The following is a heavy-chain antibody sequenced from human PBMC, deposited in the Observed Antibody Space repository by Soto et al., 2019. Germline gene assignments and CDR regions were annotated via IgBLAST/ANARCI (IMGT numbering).Heavy chain of an antibody. J-gene: IGHJ4*02. V-gene: IGHV3-30*03. Sequence: GSLRLSCVASGFTFSNYAMHWVRQAPGKGLEWVAIVSYDGDNEYYADSVRGRFFISRDNSRNTLYLQTSSLRHEDTAVYYCTTSYGDKQARYFDYWGQET. CDR2: VSYDGDNE. CDR1: GFTFSNYA. CDR3: TTSYGDKQARYFDY. D-gene: IGHD4-17*01.